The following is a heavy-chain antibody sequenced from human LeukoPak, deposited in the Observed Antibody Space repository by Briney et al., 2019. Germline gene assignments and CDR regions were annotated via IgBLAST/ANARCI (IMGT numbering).Heavy chain of an antibody. Sequence: SETLSLTCAVSDDSFSSHYWTWIRQPPGKGLEWIGYISYIGRTNYNPSLKSRVTISIDTSKNQFSLKLTSVTAADTAVYYCARDLVTVTKGFDIWGQGTMVSLSS. CDR2: ISYIGRT. V-gene: IGHV4-59*11. CDR1: DDSFSSHY. D-gene: IGHD4-17*01. J-gene: IGHJ3*02. CDR3: ARDLVTVTKGFDI.